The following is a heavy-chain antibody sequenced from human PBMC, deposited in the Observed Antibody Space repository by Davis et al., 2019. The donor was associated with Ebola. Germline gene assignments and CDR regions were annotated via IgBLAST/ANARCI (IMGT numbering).Heavy chain of an antibody. V-gene: IGHV3-23*01. CDR3: AGDGPLFALGDYYYGMDV. D-gene: IGHD3-16*01. Sequence: GESLKISCAVSGFTFSNYAMNWVRQAPGKGLEWVSAISGSGGSTYYADSVKGRFTISRDNSRNTLYLQMNSLRAEDTAVYYCAGDGPLFALGDYYYGMDVWGQGTTVTVSS. CDR1: GFTFSNYA. CDR2: ISGSGGST. J-gene: IGHJ6*02.